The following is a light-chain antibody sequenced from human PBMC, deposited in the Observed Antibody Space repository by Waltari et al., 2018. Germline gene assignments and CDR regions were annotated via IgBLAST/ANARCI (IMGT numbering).Light chain of an antibody. CDR2: AAS. Sequence: IVLTQSPGTLSLSPGERATLPCRASQSISRYLAWYQQKPGQAPRLLIYAASSRATGIPDRFSGSGSGTDFSLTISRLEPEDFAVYYCQNHERLPAMFGQGTKVEIK. V-gene: IGKV3-20*01. CDR3: QNHERLPAM. J-gene: IGKJ1*01. CDR1: QSISRY.